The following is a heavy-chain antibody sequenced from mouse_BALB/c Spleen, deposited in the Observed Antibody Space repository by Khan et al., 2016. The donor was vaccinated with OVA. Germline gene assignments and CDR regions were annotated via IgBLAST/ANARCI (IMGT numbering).Heavy chain of an antibody. D-gene: IGHD1-2*01. CDR2: ISPGSGDT. V-gene: IGHV1-77*01. J-gene: IGHJ3*01. Sequence: QVQLQQSGAELARPGASVKLSCKASGYTFTDYYINWVKQRTGQGFEWIGEISPGSGDTYYNEKFKGKATLTAAKSSTTAYMQLSSLTSEATAVSFSARRNYFGYTFAYWGQGTLVTVSA. CDR3: ARRNYFGYTFAY. CDR1: GYTFTDYY.